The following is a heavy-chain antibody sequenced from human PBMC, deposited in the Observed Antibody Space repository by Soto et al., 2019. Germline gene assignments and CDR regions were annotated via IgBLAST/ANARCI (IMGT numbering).Heavy chain of an antibody. Sequence: EVQLVASGGDLVQPGGSLRLSCAASGFTFSDYRMHWVRQAPGKGLEWVSYIGTGSSITHYADSVKGRFTIFRDNAKKSLYLQMNSLRDEDTAGYYCPRVGASGGADYWGQGTLVTVSS. CDR1: GFTFSDYR. CDR2: IGTGSSIT. CDR3: PRVGASGGADY. J-gene: IGHJ4*02. D-gene: IGHD1-26*01. V-gene: IGHV3-48*02.